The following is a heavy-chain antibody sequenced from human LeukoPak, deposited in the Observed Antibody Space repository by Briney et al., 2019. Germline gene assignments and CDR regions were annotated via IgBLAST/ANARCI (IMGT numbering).Heavy chain of an antibody. CDR3: ARDLIVAYDY. J-gene: IGHJ4*02. Sequence: GGSLRLSCAASGFTFDDYAMHWVRQAPGRGLEWVSGISWNSGSIGYADSVKGRFTISRDNAKNSLYLQMNSLRAEDTALYYCARDLIVAYDYWGQGTLVTVSS. CDR2: ISWNSGSI. V-gene: IGHV3-9*01. CDR1: GFTFDDYA. D-gene: IGHD5-12*01.